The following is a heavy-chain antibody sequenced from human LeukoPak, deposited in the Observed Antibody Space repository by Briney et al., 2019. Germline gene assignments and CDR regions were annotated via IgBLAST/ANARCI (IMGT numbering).Heavy chain of an antibody. Sequence: GGSLRLSCAASGFTFSSYAMHWVRQVPGKGLEWVAVISYDGSNKYYADSVKGRFTISRDNSKNTLYLQMNSLRAEDTAVYYCARGRLELPFDYWGQGTLVTVSS. CDR2: ISYDGSNK. V-gene: IGHV3-30-3*01. CDR3: ARGRLELPFDY. D-gene: IGHD1-7*01. CDR1: GFTFSSYA. J-gene: IGHJ4*02.